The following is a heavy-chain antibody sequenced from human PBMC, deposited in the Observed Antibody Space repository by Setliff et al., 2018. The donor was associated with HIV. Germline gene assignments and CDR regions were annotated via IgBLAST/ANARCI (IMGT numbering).Heavy chain of an antibody. D-gene: IGHD3-16*01. V-gene: IGHV1-2*02. CDR3: AREEADSQGGAYFDY. Sequence: ASVKVSCKASGYTFTGYYMHWVRQAPGQGLEWMGWINPNSGGTNYAQKFQGRVTITADESTSTAYMELSSLRSEDTAVYYCAREEADSQGGAYFDYWGQGTLVTVSS. CDR1: GYTFTGYY. J-gene: IGHJ4*02. CDR2: INPNSGGT.